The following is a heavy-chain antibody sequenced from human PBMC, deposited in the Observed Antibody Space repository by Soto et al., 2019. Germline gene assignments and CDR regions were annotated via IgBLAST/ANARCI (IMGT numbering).Heavy chain of an antibody. V-gene: IGHV4-38-2*02. J-gene: IGHJ6*02. Sequence: SETLSLTCAVSGYSISSGYYWGWIRQPPGKGLEWIGSIYHSGSTYYNPSLKSRVTISVDTSKNQFSLKLSSVTAADTAVYYCARDGGIFGVDYGMDVWGQGTTVTVSS. CDR2: IYHSGST. CDR3: ARDGGIFGVDYGMDV. CDR1: GYSISSGYY. D-gene: IGHD3-3*01.